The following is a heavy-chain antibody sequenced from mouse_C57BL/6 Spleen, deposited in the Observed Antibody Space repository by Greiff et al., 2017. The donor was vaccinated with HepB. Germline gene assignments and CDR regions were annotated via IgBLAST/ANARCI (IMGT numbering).Heavy chain of an antibody. J-gene: IGHJ4*01. D-gene: IGHD2-4*01. V-gene: IGHV1-81*01. Sequence: QVQLKQSGAELARPGASVKLSCKASGYTFTSYGISWVKQRTGQGLEWIGEIYPRSGNTYYNEKFKGKATLTADKSSSTAYMELRSLTSEDSAVYFCARADDSYYAMDYWGQGTSVTVSS. CDR1: GYTFTSYG. CDR2: IYPRSGNT. CDR3: ARADDSYYAMDY.